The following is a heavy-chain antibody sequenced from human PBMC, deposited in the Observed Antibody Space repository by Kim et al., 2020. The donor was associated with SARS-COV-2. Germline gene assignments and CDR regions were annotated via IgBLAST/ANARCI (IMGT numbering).Heavy chain of an antibody. D-gene: IGHD2-21*02. J-gene: IGHJ4*02. V-gene: IGHV3-23*01. CDR3: AKGPHLRDEGNDY. Sequence: SADSVTGRFTISRDNSKNPLYLQRNSLRAEDTAVYYCAKGPHLRDEGNDYWGQGTLVTVSS.